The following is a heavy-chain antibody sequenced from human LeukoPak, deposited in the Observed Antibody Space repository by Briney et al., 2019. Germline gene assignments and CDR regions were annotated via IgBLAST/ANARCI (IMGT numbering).Heavy chain of an antibody. CDR3: AKGSSMGPISFYLDY. J-gene: IGHJ4*02. V-gene: IGHV1-3*04. CDR2: INTGDGDT. CDR1: GYTFTTCA. D-gene: IGHD5-24*01. Sequence: ASVNVSCMASGYTFTTCAIHWVRQAPGQRLEWMGLINTGDGDTIYSQKFQGRVTITRDTSANTAYLELDSLTSEDTAVYYCAKGSSMGPISFYLDYWGQGTLVTVSS.